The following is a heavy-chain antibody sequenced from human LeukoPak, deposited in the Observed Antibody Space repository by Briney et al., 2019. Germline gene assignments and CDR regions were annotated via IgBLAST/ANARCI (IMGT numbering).Heavy chain of an antibody. Sequence: GGSLRLSCAASGFTFSSYSMDWVRQAPGKGLEWVSSISSSSSYIYYADSVKGRFTISRDNAKNSLYLQMNSLRAEDTAVYYCARDGVVRGPNYYYGMDVWGKGTTVTVSS. V-gene: IGHV3-21*01. CDR3: ARDGVVRGPNYYYGMDV. J-gene: IGHJ6*04. D-gene: IGHD3-10*01. CDR1: GFTFSSYS. CDR2: ISSSSSYI.